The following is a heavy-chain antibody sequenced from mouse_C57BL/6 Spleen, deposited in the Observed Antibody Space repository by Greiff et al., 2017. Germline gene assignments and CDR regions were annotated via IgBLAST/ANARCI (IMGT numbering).Heavy chain of an antibody. D-gene: IGHD2-3*01. J-gene: IGHJ3*01. CDR1: GYTFTSYW. CDR3: AREEMERAWFAY. CDR2: IDPYSGGT. Sequence: VQLQQPGAELVKPGASVKLSCKASGYTFTSYWMHWVKQRPGRGLEWIGRIDPYSGGTKYNEKFKSKATLTVDKPSSTAYMQLSSLASEDSAVYYCAREEMERAWFAYWGQGTLVTVSA. V-gene: IGHV1-72*01.